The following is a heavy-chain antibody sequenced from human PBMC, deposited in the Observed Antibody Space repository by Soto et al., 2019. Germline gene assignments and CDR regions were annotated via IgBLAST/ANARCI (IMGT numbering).Heavy chain of an antibody. V-gene: IGHV1-69*01. J-gene: IGHJ4*02. CDR3: ARDRDDYGSGNYYNRIDF. Sequence: QVQLVQSGAEVKKPGSSVKVSCKASGGIFSTYAISWLRRAPGQGLEWMGGIIPIFGTPNYAQRFKGRVTITADESTSTAYMELRRLRSEDTAVYYCARDRDDYGSGNYYNRIDFWGQGTLVTVSS. CDR2: IIPIFGTP. CDR1: GGIFSTYA. D-gene: IGHD3-10*01.